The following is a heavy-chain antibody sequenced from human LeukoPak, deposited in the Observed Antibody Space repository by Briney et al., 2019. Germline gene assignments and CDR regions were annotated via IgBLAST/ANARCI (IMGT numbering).Heavy chain of an antibody. CDR3: ARVTSMYYDSSGYDDY. Sequence: GGSLRLSCAASGFTFSSYGMHWVRQAPGKGLEWVAFIRYDGSNKYYADSVKGRFTISRDNSKNTLYLQMNSLRAEDTAVYYCARVTSMYYDSSGYDDYWGQGTLVTVSS. CDR1: GFTFSSYG. D-gene: IGHD3-22*01. CDR2: IRYDGSNK. J-gene: IGHJ4*02. V-gene: IGHV3-30*02.